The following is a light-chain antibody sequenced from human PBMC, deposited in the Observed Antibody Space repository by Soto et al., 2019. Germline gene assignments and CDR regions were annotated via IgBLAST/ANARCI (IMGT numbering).Light chain of an antibody. V-gene: IGLV2-8*01. CDR2: EXX. Sequence: QSALTQPPSASGSPGQSVTISCTGTSSDVGAYDYVSWYQQHPGKAPKLMIYEXXXXXSGVPDRFSGSKSGNTAPLTVSGLQAEDEADYYCSSFAGSNNFPYVFGTGTKVTVL. J-gene: IGLJ1*01. CDR3: SSFAGSNNFPYV. CDR1: SSDVGAYDY.